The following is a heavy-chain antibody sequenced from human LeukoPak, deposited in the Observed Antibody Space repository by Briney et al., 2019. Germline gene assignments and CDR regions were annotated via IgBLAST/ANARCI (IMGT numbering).Heavy chain of an antibody. CDR3: TTEDNYGSGKDSD. V-gene: IGHV3-15*01. CDR2: IKSKTDGGTT. D-gene: IGHD3-10*01. J-gene: IGHJ4*02. Sequence: GGSLRLSCAASGFTFSNAWMSWVRQAPGKGLEWVGRIKSKTDGGTTDYAAPVKGRFTISRDDSKNTLYLQMNSLKTEDTAVYYCTTEDNYGSGKDSDWGQGTLVTVSS. CDR1: GFTFSNAW.